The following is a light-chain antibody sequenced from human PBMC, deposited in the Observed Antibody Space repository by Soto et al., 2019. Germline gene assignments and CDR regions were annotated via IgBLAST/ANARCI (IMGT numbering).Light chain of an antibody. J-gene: IGKJ2*01. CDR1: QNVNIW. V-gene: IGKV1-5*03. CDR3: LQYNSLPYT. Sequence: DIQVTQSPSTLSAFVGDRVILTCRASQNVNIWLAWYQQRPRKAPKLLTYTTSSLESGVPSRFSGSGSGTEFTLTISSLETDDFGTYFCLQYNSLPYTFGQGTKLEIK. CDR2: TTS.